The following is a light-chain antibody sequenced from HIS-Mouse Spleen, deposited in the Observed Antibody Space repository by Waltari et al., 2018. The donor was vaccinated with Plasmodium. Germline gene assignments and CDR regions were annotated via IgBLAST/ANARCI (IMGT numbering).Light chain of an antibody. Sequence: SSELPQPPSVSVSPGHTARITCSGDALPKTYASWYQQNSGQAPVLVIDEDSKRPSGIPERFSGSSSGTMATLTISGAQVEDEADYYCYSTDSSGNHRVFGGGTKLTVL. CDR2: EDS. V-gene: IGLV3-10*01. CDR1: ALPKTY. J-gene: IGLJ3*02. CDR3: YSTDSSGNHRV.